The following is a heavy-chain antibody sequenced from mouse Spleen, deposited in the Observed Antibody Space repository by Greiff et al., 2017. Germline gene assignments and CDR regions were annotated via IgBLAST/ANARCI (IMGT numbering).Heavy chain of an antibody. CDR2: IDPETGGT. V-gene: IGHV1-15*01. CDR1: GYTFTDYE. CDR3: TPITTPRTAY. D-gene: IGHD1-2*01. J-gene: IGHJ3*01. Sequence: QVQLKESGAELVRPGASVTLSCKASGYTFTDYEMHWVKQTPVHGLEWIGAIDPETGGTAYNQKFKGKAILTADKSSSTAYMELRSLTSEDSAVYYCTPITTPRTAYWGQGTLVTVSA.